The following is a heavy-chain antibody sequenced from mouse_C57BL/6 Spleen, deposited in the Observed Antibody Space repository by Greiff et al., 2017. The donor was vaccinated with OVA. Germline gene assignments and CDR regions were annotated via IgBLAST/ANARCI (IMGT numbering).Heavy chain of an antibody. CDR1: GYAFSSSW. J-gene: IGHJ4*01. Sequence: QVQLKQSGPELVKPGASVKISCKASGYAFSSSWMNWVKQRPGKGLEWIGRIYPGDGDTNYNGKFKGKATLTADKSSSTAYMQLSSLTSEDSVVYFCAGWDPMDYWGQGTSVTVSS. D-gene: IGHD4-1*01. V-gene: IGHV1-82*01. CDR3: AGWDPMDY. CDR2: IYPGDGDT.